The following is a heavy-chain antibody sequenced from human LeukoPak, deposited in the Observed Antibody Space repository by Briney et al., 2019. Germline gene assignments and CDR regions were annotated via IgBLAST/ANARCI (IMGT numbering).Heavy chain of an antibody. CDR3: ARAYYDSKTPRA. V-gene: IGHV4-34*01. Sequence: SETLSLTCAVYGGSFSGYYWSWIRQPPGKGLEWIGEINHSGSTNYNPSLKSRVTISVDTSKNQFSLKLSSVTAADTAVYYCARAYYDSKTPRAWGQGTMVTVSS. J-gene: IGHJ3*01. D-gene: IGHD3-22*01. CDR2: INHSGST. CDR1: GGSFSGYY.